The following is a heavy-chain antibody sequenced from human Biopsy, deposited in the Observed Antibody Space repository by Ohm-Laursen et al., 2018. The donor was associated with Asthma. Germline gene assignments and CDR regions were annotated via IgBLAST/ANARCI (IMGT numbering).Heavy chain of an antibody. Sequence: SLRLSCTASGFSLRDYALHWVRQAPGKGLEWVAFILSDGGEPSYADSVKGRFSISRDNSKSTVYLQMNSLRAGDTAVYYCASESYLRGFGHTLDLWGQGTQVTFS. D-gene: IGHD5-12*01. J-gene: IGHJ5*02. V-gene: IGHV3-33*08. CDR3: ASESYLRGFGHTLDL. CDR1: GFSLRDYA. CDR2: ILSDGGEP.